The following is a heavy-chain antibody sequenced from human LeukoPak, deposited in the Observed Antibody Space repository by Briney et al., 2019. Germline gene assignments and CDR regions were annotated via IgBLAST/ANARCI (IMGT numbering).Heavy chain of an antibody. CDR3: AKDRYSSSWYPSEDFDY. V-gene: IGHV3-9*01. CDR1: GFTFDDYA. Sequence: PGGSLRLSCAASGFTFDDYAMHWVRQAPGKGLEWVSGISWNSGSIGYADSVKGRFTISRGNAKNSLYLQMNSLRAEDTALYYCAKDRYSSSWYPSEDFDYWGQGTLVTVSS. J-gene: IGHJ4*02. CDR2: ISWNSGSI. D-gene: IGHD6-13*01.